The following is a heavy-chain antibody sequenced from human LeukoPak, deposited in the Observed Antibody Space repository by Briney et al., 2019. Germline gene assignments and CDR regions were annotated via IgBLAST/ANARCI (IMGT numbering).Heavy chain of an antibody. J-gene: IGHJ4*02. CDR2: INHSGST. CDR3: ARRLENRITMVRGTPKPYFDY. CDR1: GGSFSGYY. D-gene: IGHD3-10*01. V-gene: IGHV4-34*01. Sequence: SETLSLTCAVYGGSFSGYYWSWIRQPPGKGLEWIGEINHSGSTNYNPSLKSRVTISVDTSKNQFSLKLSSVTAADTAVYYCARRLENRITMVRGTPKPYFDYWGQGTLVTVSS.